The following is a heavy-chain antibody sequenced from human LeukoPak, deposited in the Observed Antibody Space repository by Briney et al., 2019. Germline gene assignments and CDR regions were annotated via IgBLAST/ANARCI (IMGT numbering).Heavy chain of an antibody. Sequence: GGSLRLSCAASGFILTSYGMHWVRQAPGKGLEWVAVISYEKNEEFYADSVKGRSTISRDSSKNTLYLQMNSLRPEDTAVYYCVKGRSGSSYSPSDSWGQGTLVTVSS. CDR1: GFILTSYG. V-gene: IGHV3-30*18. CDR3: VKGRSGSSYSPSDS. J-gene: IGHJ4*02. D-gene: IGHD2-15*01. CDR2: ISYEKNEE.